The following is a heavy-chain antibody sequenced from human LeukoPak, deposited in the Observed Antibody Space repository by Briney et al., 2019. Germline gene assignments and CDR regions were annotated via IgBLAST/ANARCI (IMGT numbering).Heavy chain of an antibody. J-gene: IGHJ4*02. CDR1: IFSVNFKY. CDR2: AYSDGAT. CDR3: ALSRGYGAYQIHFDY. Sequence: GGSLSLSCAASIFSVNFKYMNWVRQAPGKGLEWVSVAYSDGATFYADSVKGRFTTSRDTSKNTLYLQMNSLRAEDTAVYYCALSRGYGAYQIHFDYWGQGPLLSVSS. D-gene: IGHD4-17*01. V-gene: IGHV3-53*01.